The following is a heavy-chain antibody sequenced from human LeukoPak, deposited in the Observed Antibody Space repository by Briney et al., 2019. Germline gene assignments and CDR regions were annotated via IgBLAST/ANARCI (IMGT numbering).Heavy chain of an antibody. Sequence: SVKVSCKASGYTFTSYDINWVRQATGQGLEWMGGIIPIFGTANYAQKFQGRVTITADKSTSTAYMELSSLRSEDTAVYYCARARGYSYGFYFDYWGQGTLVTVSS. CDR3: ARARGYSYGFYFDY. D-gene: IGHD5-18*01. CDR1: GYTFTSYD. J-gene: IGHJ4*02. V-gene: IGHV1-69*06. CDR2: IIPIFGTA.